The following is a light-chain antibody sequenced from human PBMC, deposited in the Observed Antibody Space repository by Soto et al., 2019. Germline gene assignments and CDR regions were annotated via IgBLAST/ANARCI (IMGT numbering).Light chain of an antibody. CDR2: GAS. Sequence: EIVLTQSPGTLALSPGERATLSCRASQSVSTNNLAWYQRKPGQAPRLLIYGASSRATDNPARFSGSGSGTDFTLTITRLEPEDFAVYYCQQYGSSPPTFGQGTKVEIK. CDR3: QQYGSSPPT. CDR1: QSVSTNN. J-gene: IGKJ1*01. V-gene: IGKV3-20*01.